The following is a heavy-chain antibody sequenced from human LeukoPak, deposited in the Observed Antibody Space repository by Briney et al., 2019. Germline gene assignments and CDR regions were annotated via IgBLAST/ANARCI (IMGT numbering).Heavy chain of an antibody. CDR1: GFTFSSYT. CDR3: AELGITMIGGV. V-gene: IGHV3-21*01. CDR2: ITSTSDYI. Sequence: PGGSLRLSCAASGFTFSSYTMNWVRQAPGKGLEWVSSITSTSDYIYYADSVKGRFTISRDNAKNSLYLQMNSLRAEDTAVYYCAELGITMIGGVWGKGTTVTISS. J-gene: IGHJ6*04. D-gene: IGHD3-10*02.